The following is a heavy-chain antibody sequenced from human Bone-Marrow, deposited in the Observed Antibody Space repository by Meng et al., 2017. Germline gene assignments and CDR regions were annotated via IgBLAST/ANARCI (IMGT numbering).Heavy chain of an antibody. CDR2: IYTSGST. V-gene: IGHV4-38-2*01. D-gene: IGHD6-13*01. CDR1: GYSISSGYY. CDR3: ARGGSDRYSSSWYKLPGGYYYGMDV. Sequence: SETLSLTCAVSGYSISSGYYWGWIRQPPGKGLEWIGRIYTSGSTNYNPSLKSRVTMSVDTSKNQFSLKLSSVTAADTAVYYCARGGSDRYSSSWYKLPGGYYYGMDVWGQGTTVTVSS. J-gene: IGHJ6*02.